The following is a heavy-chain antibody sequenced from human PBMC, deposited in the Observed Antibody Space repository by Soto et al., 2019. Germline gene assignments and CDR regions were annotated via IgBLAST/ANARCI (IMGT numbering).Heavy chain of an antibody. CDR2: IYYSGNT. J-gene: IGHJ4*02. CDR3: ARSIELRYFDY. CDR1: GSSISSRVYY. V-gene: IGHV4-39*01. Sequence: SDTLSLTCTVSGSSISSRVYYWGWIRQPPGKGLEWIGSIYYSGNTYYNSSLKSRVIISVATSENQLSLKLSSVTAADTAVYYCARSIELRYFDYCGRGTLVTVSS. D-gene: IGHD3-9*01.